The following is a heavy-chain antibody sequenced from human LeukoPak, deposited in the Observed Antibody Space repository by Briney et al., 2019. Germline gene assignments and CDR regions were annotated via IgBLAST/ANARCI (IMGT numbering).Heavy chain of an antibody. D-gene: IGHD5-18*01. Sequence: GGSLRLFCTASGFTFNTYWMSWVRQAPGKGLEWVANIKQDGSDKYYVDSVKGRFTISRDDSQNILYLQMNGLRAEDTAVYFCAKAFREFGTSSSYSSFDTWGQGTMVTVSS. CDR2: IKQDGSDK. CDR1: GFTFNTYW. V-gene: IGHV3-7*05. J-gene: IGHJ3*02. CDR3: AKAFREFGTSSSYSSFDT.